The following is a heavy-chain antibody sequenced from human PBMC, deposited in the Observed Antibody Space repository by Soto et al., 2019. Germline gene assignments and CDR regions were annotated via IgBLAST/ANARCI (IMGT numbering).Heavy chain of an antibody. Sequence: QVQLQESGPGLVKPSGTLSLTCAVSGGSISSSNWWRWVRQPPGNGLEWIGEIYHSGSTNYNPSLKRRVTISVDKSKNQFSLKLSTVTAADTAVYYCARCIAAAGHMDYWGQGTLVTVAS. D-gene: IGHD6-13*01. V-gene: IGHV4-4*02. J-gene: IGHJ4*02. CDR3: ARCIAAAGHMDY. CDR1: GGSISSSNW. CDR2: IYHSGST.